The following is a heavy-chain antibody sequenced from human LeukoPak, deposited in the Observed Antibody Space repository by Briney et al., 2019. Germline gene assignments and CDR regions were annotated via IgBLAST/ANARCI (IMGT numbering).Heavy chain of an antibody. CDR2: IIPFLGTT. CDR1: GGVFTTYA. CDR3: TIIPNVILFTHYFEY. V-gene: IGHV1-69*11. D-gene: IGHD2-21*01. J-gene: IGHJ4*02. Sequence: SVKVSCKASGGVFTTYAVSWVRQAPGQGLEWMGSIIPFLGTTNYTQKFQGRVPITADEPTRTAYMELTYVRSDDTAVYYCTIIPNVILFTHYFEYWGQGTLVTVSS.